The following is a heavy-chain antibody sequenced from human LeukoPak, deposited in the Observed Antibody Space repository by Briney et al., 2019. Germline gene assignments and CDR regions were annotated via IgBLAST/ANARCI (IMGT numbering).Heavy chain of an antibody. CDR1: GGSFSGYY. J-gene: IGHJ6*02. CDR3: ARGNCSGGSCYSFRYYYGMDA. V-gene: IGHV4-34*01. Sequence: SETLSLTCAVYGGSFSGYYWSWIRQPPGKGLEWIGEINHSGSTNYNPSLKSRVTISVDTSKNQFSLKLSSVTAADTAVYYCARGNCSGGSCYSFRYYYGMDAWGQGTTVTVSS. CDR2: INHSGST. D-gene: IGHD2-15*01.